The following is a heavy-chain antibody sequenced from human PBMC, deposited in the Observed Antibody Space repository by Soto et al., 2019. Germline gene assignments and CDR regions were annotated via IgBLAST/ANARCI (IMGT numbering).Heavy chain of an antibody. D-gene: IGHD3-16*02. CDR2: ISSSSSYI. CDR3: ARNSDYDYIWGSYRLYFDY. Sequence: EVQLVESGGGLVKPGGSLRLSCAASGFTFSSYSMNWVRQAPGKGLEWVSSISSSSSYIYYADSVKGRFTISRDNAKNSRYLQMNSLGAEDTVVYYCARNSDYDYIWGSYRLYFDYWGQGTLVTVSS. J-gene: IGHJ4*02. CDR1: GFTFSSYS. V-gene: IGHV3-21*01.